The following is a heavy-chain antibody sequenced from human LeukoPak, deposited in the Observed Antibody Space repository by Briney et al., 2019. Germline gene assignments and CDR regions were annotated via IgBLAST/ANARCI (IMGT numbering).Heavy chain of an antibody. CDR3: TRDPAPDAFDI. V-gene: IGHV4-4*07. J-gene: IGHJ3*02. CDR1: GASISSYS. Sequence: SGTLSLTCTVAGASISSYSWSWIRQPAGKTLEWIGRIYSSGSTNYNPSLKSRVTMSADTSKNHFSLKLSSVTAADTAVYYCTRDPAPDAFDIWGQGTMVTVSS. CDR2: IYSSGST.